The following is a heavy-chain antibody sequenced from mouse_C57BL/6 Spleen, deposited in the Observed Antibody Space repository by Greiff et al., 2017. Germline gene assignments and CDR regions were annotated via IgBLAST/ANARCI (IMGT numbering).Heavy chain of an antibody. J-gene: IGHJ4*01. V-gene: IGHV1-52*01. Sequence: QVQLQQPGAELVRPGSSVKLSCKASGYTFTSYWMHWVKQRPIQGLEWIGNIDPSDSETHYNQKFKDKATLTVDKSSSTAYMQLSSLTSEDSAVYYCASGLGQGAMDYWGQGTSVTVSS. CDR1: GYTFTSYW. CDR2: IDPSDSET. CDR3: ASGLGQGAMDY. D-gene: IGHD3-3*01.